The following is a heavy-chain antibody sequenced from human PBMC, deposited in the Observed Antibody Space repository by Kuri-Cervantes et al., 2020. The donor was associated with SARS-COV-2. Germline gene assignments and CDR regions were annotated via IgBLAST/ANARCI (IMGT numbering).Heavy chain of an antibody. CDR1: GGSISSSNW. V-gene: IGHV4-4*02. Sequence: SETLSLTCAVSGGSISSSNWWSWVRQPPGKGLEWIGEIYHSGSTNYNPSLKSRVTISVDKSKNQFSLKLSSVTAADTAVYYCARYFSAYCGGDCYSNYYYYYGMDVWGQGTTVTVSS. CDR2: IYHSGST. J-gene: IGHJ6*02. CDR3: ARYFSAYCGGDCYSNYYYYYGMDV. D-gene: IGHD2-21*02.